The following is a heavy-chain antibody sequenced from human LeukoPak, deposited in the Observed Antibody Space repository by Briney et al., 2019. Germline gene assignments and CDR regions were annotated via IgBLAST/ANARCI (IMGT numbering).Heavy chain of an antibody. V-gene: IGHV4-59*12. J-gene: IGHJ4*02. Sequence: PSETLSLTCTVSGGSISSYYWSWIRQPPGKGLEWIGYIYYSGSTNYNPSLKSRVTISVDTSKNQFSLKLRSVTAADTAVYYCASLNYYDSSGYYEGERYFDYWGQGTLVTVSS. D-gene: IGHD3-22*01. CDR3: ASLNYYDSSGYYEGERYFDY. CDR1: GGSISSYY. CDR2: IYYSGST.